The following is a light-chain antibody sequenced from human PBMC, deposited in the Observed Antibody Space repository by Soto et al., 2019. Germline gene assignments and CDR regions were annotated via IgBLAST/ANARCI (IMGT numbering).Light chain of an antibody. Sequence: EIVLTQSPGTLSLSPGERTTLSCRASQSVSSSYLAWYQQKPGQAPRLLIYGSSSRATGTPDRFSGSGSGTDFTLTISRLGPEDIAVYYCQQYDGPPWTFGQGTKVEIK. CDR3: QQYDGPPWT. CDR1: QSVSSSY. J-gene: IGKJ1*01. V-gene: IGKV3-20*01. CDR2: GSS.